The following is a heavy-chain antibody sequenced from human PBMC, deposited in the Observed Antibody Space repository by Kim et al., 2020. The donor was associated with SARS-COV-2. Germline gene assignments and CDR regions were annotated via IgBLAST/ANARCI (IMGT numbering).Heavy chain of an antibody. V-gene: IGHV3-30*04. D-gene: IGHD2-15*01. Sequence: GGSLRLSCAASGFTFSSYAMHWVRQAPGKGLEWVALISYDGSNKYYVDSVKGRFTISRDNSKNTLYLQMNSLRAEDTAVYYCARWGGYCSGGSCYHRGFDLWGRGTLVTVSS. CDR1: GFTFSSYA. CDR3: ARWGGYCSGGSCYHRGFDL. J-gene: IGHJ2*01. CDR2: ISYDGSNK.